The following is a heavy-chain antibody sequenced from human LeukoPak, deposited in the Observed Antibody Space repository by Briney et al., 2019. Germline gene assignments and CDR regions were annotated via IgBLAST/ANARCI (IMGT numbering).Heavy chain of an antibody. CDR2: IYYSGST. J-gene: IGHJ4*02. D-gene: IGHD5-24*01. V-gene: IGHV4-31*03. Sequence: SETLSLTCTVSGGSISSGSYYWSWIRQHPGKGLEWIGYIYYSGSTYYNPSLKSRVTISVDTSKNQFSLKLSSVTAADTAVYYCAREKGDGYNDYWGQGTLATVSS. CDR1: GGSISSGSYY. CDR3: AREKGDGYNDY.